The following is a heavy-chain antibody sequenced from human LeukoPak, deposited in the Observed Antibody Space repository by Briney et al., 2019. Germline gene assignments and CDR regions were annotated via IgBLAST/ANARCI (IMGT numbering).Heavy chain of an antibody. CDR2: ISGSGGHT. V-gene: IGHV3-23*01. Sequence: GGSLRLSCATSGFAFQTYALSWVRQAPGKGLEWVSAISGSGGHTYHAASVKGRFTISRDNSRDTLYLQMNSLRAEDTAVYYCAKFFRRVATLWEYYDYWGQGTLVTVSS. CDR3: AKFFRRVATLWEYYDY. CDR1: GFAFQTYA. J-gene: IGHJ4*02. D-gene: IGHD5-12*01.